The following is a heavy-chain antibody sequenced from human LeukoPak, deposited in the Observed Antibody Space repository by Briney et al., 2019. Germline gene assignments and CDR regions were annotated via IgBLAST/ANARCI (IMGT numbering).Heavy chain of an antibody. CDR3: ARLTFGGTIPYGMDV. CDR1: GYSFTTYW. V-gene: IGHV5-51*01. Sequence: GESLKISCKGSGYSFTTYWIGWVRQMPGKGLEWMGIIYPSDSDTRYSPSFQGQVTISADKSNSTAYLQWSSLKASDTAMYYCARLTFGGTIPYGMDVWGQGTMVTVSS. D-gene: IGHD3-16*01. CDR2: IYPSDSDT. J-gene: IGHJ6*02.